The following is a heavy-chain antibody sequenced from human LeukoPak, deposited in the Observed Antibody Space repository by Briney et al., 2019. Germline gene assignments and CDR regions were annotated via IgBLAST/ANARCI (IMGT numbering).Heavy chain of an antibody. V-gene: IGHV3-53*01. CDR1: GFTVSSNY. CDR3: ARAMWEPGGAFDY. D-gene: IGHD1-26*01. J-gene: IGHJ4*02. CDR2: IYSGGST. Sequence: QPGGSLRLSCAASGFTVSSNYMSWVRQAPGKGLEWVSVIYSGGSTYYADSVKGRFTISRDNSKNTLYLQMNSLRAEDTAVYYCARAMWEPGGAFDYWGQGTLVTVSS.